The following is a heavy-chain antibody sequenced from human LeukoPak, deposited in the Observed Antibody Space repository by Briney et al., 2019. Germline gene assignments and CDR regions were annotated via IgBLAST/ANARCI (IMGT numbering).Heavy chain of an antibody. CDR2: ISYDGSNK. CDR3: ARSLFGSGSQGYFDY. Sequence: GGSLRLSCAASGFTFSSYAMHRVRQAPGKGLEWVAVISYDGSNKYYADSVKGRFTISRDNAKNSLYLQMNSLRAEDTAVYYCARSLFGSGSQGYFDYWGQGTLVTVSS. CDR1: GFTFSSYA. V-gene: IGHV3-30*04. D-gene: IGHD3-10*01. J-gene: IGHJ4*02.